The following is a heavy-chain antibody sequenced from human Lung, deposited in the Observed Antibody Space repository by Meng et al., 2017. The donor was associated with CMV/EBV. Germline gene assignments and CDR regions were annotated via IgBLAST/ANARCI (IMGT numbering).Heavy chain of an antibody. V-gene: IGHV2-5*01. CDR2: IYWNDDK. J-gene: IGHJ4*02. Sequence: SGXXLAXLNQTLTLTCTFSGFPLSTSGAGVGWIRQPPGKALEWLALIYWNDDKRYSPSLKSRLTITKDTSKNQVVLTMTNMDPVDTATYYCAHRPVSGTGKEEYYFDYXGQGXLVTVSS. D-gene: IGHD3/OR15-3a*01. CDR3: AHRPVSGTGKEEYYFDY. CDR1: GFPLSTSGAG.